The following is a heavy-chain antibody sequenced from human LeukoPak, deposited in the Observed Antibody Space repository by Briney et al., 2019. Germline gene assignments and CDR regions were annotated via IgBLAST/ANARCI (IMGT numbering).Heavy chain of an antibody. CDR3: XRGXAARPDI. Sequence: GGSLXXSCAASGFTFSNAWMSWVRQAPGKGLEWVAYISSSSGSINYADSVRGRFTISRDNARNSLYLQVNSLRVEDTAVYYCXRGXAARPDIWGQGXMVVVSS. CDR1: GFTFSNAW. D-gene: IGHD6-6*01. J-gene: IGHJ3*02. CDR2: ISSSSGSI. V-gene: IGHV3-48*01.